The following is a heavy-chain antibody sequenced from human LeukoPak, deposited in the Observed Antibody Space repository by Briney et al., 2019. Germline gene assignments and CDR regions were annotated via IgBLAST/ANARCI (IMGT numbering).Heavy chain of an antibody. Sequence: PGGSLRLSCAASGFTFSVYGMHWVRQAPGKGLEWVSFIQFDGSEKYYADSVRGRFTISRDNSKNTLSLQMNSLRAEDTALYYCAKDVYDCSGGSCPQYYYVMDVWGQGTTVTVSS. D-gene: IGHD2-15*01. V-gene: IGHV3-30*02. CDR3: AKDVYDCSGGSCPQYYYVMDV. CDR1: GFTFSVYG. CDR2: IQFDGSEK. J-gene: IGHJ6*02.